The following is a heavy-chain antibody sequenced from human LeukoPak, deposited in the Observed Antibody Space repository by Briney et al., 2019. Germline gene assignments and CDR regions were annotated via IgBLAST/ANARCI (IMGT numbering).Heavy chain of an antibody. D-gene: IGHD1-26*01. CDR2: IYYIGST. CDR1: GFTFTSYG. CDR3: ARVPVNIWENWFEP. Sequence: SGGSLRLSCAASGFTFTSYGMSWVRQPPGKWLEWIGNIYYIGSTYYNPSLKSRATISVDTSKNQFSLKLSSVTAADTAVYYCARVPVNIWENWFEPWGKGTLVTVAS. J-gene: IGHJ5*02. V-gene: IGHV4-39*07.